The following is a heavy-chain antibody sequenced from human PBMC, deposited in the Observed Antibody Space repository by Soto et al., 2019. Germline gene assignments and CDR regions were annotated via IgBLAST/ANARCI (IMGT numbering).Heavy chain of an antibody. CDR1: GVTFSSYA. V-gene: IGHV1-69*06. CDR2: IIPIFGTA. CDR3: ARGPIAVAAAGAEYFQH. Sequence: QVQLVQSGAEVKKPGSSVKVSCKASGVTFSSYAISWVRQSPGQGLEWMGGIIPIFGTANYAQKFQGRVTITADKSTSTAYMELSSLRSEDTAVYYCARGPIAVAAAGAEYFQHWGQGTLVTVSS. D-gene: IGHD6-19*01. J-gene: IGHJ1*01.